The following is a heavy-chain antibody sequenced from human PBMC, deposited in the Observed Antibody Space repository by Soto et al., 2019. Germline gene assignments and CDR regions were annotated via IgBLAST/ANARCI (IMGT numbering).Heavy chain of an antibody. D-gene: IGHD3-22*01. Sequence: GGSLRLSCAVSGFTFSSYAMSWVRQAPGKGLEWVSAISGSGGSTYYADSVKGRFTISRDNSKNTLYLQMNSLRAEDTAVYYCANSVTMIVVVSQEDAFDIWGQGTMVTVSS. CDR1: GFTFSSYA. V-gene: IGHV3-23*01. CDR2: ISGSGGST. CDR3: ANSVTMIVVVSQEDAFDI. J-gene: IGHJ3*02.